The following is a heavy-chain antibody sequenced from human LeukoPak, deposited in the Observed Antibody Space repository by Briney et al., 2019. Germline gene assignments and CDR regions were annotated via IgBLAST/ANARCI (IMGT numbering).Heavy chain of an antibody. V-gene: IGHV4-4*07. CDR1: GGSVSSNY. J-gene: IGHJ4*02. D-gene: IGHD2-2*02. CDR3: ATSISLDFQY. Sequence: SETLSLTCTVSGGSVSSNYWNWIRQPAGKGLEWIGRIYNGGITNYNPSLESRLTISLDRSKNQFSLKLTSVTAADTAVYYCATSISLDFQYWGQGTLVTVSS. CDR2: IYNGGIT.